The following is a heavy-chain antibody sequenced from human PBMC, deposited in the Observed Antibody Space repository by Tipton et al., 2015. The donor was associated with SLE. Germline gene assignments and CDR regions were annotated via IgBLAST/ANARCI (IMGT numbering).Heavy chain of an antibody. CDR2: MSDDGRNK. V-gene: IGHV3-33*05. D-gene: IGHD4-17*01. J-gene: IGHJ4*02. CDR3: ATTTTMTNYIDY. Sequence: SGFSFSESGMHWVRQAPGKGLEWVAVMSDDGRNKYFGDSVKGRFTISRDNSKNTLYLQLDSLRVEDTAVYFCATTTTMTNYIDYWGQGTLVTVSS. CDR1: GFSFSESG.